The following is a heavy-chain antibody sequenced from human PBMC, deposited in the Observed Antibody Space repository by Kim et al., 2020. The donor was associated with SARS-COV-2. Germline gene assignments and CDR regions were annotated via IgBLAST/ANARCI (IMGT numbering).Heavy chain of an antibody. J-gene: IGHJ4*02. CDR2: T. CDR3: APRPVVGALGY. V-gene: IGHV3-23*01. Sequence: TYYADSVKGRFAISRDNSKNTLYLQMNSLRAEDTAVYYCAPRPVVGALGYWGQGTLVTVSS. D-gene: IGHD1-26*01.